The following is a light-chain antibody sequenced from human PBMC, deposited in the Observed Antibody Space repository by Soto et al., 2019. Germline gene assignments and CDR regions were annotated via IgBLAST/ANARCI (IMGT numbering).Light chain of an antibody. CDR1: QSISSW. CDR2: KAS. J-gene: IGKJ2*01. Sequence: DIQMTQSPSTLSASVGDRVTITCRASQSISSWLAWYQQKPGKAPKLLIYKASSLESGVPSRFSGSGSGTEFSLTISSLQPEDFATYYCQQYDSYWYTFGQGTKLEI. CDR3: QQYDSYWYT. V-gene: IGKV1-5*03.